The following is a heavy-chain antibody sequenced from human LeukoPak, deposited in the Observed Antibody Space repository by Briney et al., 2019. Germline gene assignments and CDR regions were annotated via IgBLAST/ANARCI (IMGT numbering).Heavy chain of an antibody. Sequence: PGGSLRLSCAASGFTFSSYGMHWVRQAPGKGLEWVAVISFDGSNKYYADSVKGRFTISRDHSKNTLYLQMNSLRAEDTAVYYCAKSRYSSSWYIDYWGQGTLVTVSS. CDR3: AKSRYSSSWYIDY. CDR2: ISFDGSNK. J-gene: IGHJ4*02. D-gene: IGHD6-13*01. CDR1: GFTFSSYG. V-gene: IGHV3-30*18.